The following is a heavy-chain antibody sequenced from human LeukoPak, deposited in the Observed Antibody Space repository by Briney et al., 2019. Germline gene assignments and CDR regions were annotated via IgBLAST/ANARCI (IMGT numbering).Heavy chain of an antibody. CDR2: IYSGGST. CDR3: AREAGTGLLHAFDI. V-gene: IGHV3-53*01. CDR1: GFTVSSNY. Sequence: GGSLRLSCAASGFTVSSNYMSWVRQAPGKGLEWVSVIYSGGSTYYADSVKGRFTISRDNSKNTLYLQMNSLRAEDTAVYYCAREAGTGLLHAFDIWGQGTMVTVSS. J-gene: IGHJ3*02. D-gene: IGHD3-10*01.